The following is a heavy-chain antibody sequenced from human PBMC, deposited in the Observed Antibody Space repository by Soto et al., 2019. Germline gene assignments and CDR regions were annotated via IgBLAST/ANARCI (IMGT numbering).Heavy chain of an antibody. CDR2: IIPMFGTT. Sequence: QVHLVQSGAEVKKPGSSVKVSCRASGGTFDNYAISWMRQAPGQGLEWMGGIIPMFGTTNYAQNFQGRVTITADESTSTDYLALSSLRSEDTALYYCARGGRTGNSGMDVWGQGTTVTVAS. D-gene: IGHD3-10*01. CDR3: ARGGRTGNSGMDV. J-gene: IGHJ6*02. CDR1: GGTFDNYA. V-gene: IGHV1-69*01.